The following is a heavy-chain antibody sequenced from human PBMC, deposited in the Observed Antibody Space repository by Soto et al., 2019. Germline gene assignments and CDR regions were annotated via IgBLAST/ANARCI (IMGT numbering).Heavy chain of an antibody. CDR2: INVGNGNT. J-gene: IGHJ2*01. CDR3: ARAPSWWYFDL. CDR1: GYTFTSYA. Sequence: GASVKVSCKASGYTFTSYAMHWVRQAPGQRLEWMGWINVGNGNTKYSQKFQGRVTITRDTSASTAYMELSSLRSEDTAVYYCARAPSWWYFDLWGRGTLVTVSS. V-gene: IGHV1-3*01.